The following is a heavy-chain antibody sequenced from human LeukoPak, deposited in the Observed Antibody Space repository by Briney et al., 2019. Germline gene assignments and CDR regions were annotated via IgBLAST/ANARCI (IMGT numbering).Heavy chain of an antibody. V-gene: IGHV3-49*03. Sequence: PGGSLRLSCTASGFTFGDYAMSWFRQAPGKGLEWVGFIRSKAYGGTTEYAASVKGRFTISRDDSKSIAYLQMNSLKTEDTAVYYCTRGRDYDYVWGSYWGDGASDYWGQGTLVTVSS. CDR3: TRGRDYDYVWGSYWGDGASDY. CDR2: IRSKAYGGTT. J-gene: IGHJ4*02. CDR1: GFTFGDYA. D-gene: IGHD3-16*01.